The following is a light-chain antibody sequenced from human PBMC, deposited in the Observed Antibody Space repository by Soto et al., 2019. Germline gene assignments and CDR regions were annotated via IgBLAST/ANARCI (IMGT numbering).Light chain of an antibody. CDR2: RTS. CDR3: QQYNNWPRAT. Sequence: EIVLTQSQGTLSLYPGERATLSCLASQSVTNSLAWYQQKPGQAPRLLMFRTSSRATGFPARFSGSGSGTEFNLTISSLQSEDFGVYYCQQYNNWPRATFGGGTKVDI. J-gene: IGKJ4*01. V-gene: IGKV3-15*01. CDR1: QSVTNS.